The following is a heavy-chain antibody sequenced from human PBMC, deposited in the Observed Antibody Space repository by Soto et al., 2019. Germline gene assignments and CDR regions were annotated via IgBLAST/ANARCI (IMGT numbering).Heavy chain of an antibody. CDR1: GYTFTSYA. V-gene: IGHV1-3*01. D-gene: IGHD6-19*01. J-gene: IGHJ5*02. CDR3: ARTLSSGWT. CDR2: INAGNGNT. Sequence: QVQLGQSGAEVKKPGASVKVSCKASGYTFTSYAMHWVRQAPGQRLGWMGWINAGNGNTKYSQKFQGRVTITRDTSAGTASIELGSLRSKDTAGYYCARTLSSGWTWGQRTLVTVAS.